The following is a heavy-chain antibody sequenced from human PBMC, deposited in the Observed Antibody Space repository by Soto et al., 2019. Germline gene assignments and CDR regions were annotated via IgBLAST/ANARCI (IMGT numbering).Heavy chain of an antibody. J-gene: IGHJ6*02. Sequence: ASVKVSCKVSGYTFTSYGISWVRQAPGQGLEWMGWISAYNGNTNYAQKLQGRVTMTTDTSTSTAYMELRSLRSDDTAVYYCARDQVGAGTWNYYYYYYGMDVWGQGTTVTVSS. CDR2: ISAYNGNT. V-gene: IGHV1-18*01. CDR3: ARDQVGAGTWNYYYYYYGMDV. CDR1: GYTFTSYG. D-gene: IGHD1-7*01.